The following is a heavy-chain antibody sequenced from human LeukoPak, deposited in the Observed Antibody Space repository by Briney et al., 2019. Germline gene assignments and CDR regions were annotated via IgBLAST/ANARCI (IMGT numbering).Heavy chain of an antibody. V-gene: IGHV3-33*01. Sequence: GGSLRLSCAASGFSFSNYDMHWVRQAPGEGLEWVAVIWYDGSNKYYADSVKGRFTISRDNPKNTLYLQMNSLRVEDTAVYYCARGDPTVTTKQNFDYWGQGTLVTVSS. D-gene: IGHD4-17*01. CDR2: IWYDGSNK. CDR1: GFSFSNYD. CDR3: ARGDPTVTTKQNFDY. J-gene: IGHJ4*02.